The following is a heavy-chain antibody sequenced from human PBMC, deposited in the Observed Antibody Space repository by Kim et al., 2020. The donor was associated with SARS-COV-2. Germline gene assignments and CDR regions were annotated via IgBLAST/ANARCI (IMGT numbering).Heavy chain of an antibody. V-gene: IGHV3-53*01. Sequence: SVKGRFTISRDNSKNTLYLQMNSLRAEDTAVYYCARVIAAAGTGGEYFDLWGRGTLVTVSS. J-gene: IGHJ2*01. D-gene: IGHD6-13*01. CDR3: ARVIAAAGTGGEYFDL.